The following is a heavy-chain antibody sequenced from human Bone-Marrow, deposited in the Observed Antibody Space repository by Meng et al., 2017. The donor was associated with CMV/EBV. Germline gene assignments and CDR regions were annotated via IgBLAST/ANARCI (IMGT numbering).Heavy chain of an antibody. D-gene: IGHD5-24*01. CDR3: AIPDGCNLPFDY. J-gene: IGHJ4*02. CDR1: GFTFSSYG. V-gene: IGHV3-30*02. CDR2: IRYDGSNK. Sequence: QVGLVESGGGVVKPGGSLRRAWAAFGFTFSSYGMHWVRQAPGKGLEWVAFIRYDGSNKYYADSVKGRFTISRDNSKNTLYLQMNSLRAEDTAVYYCAIPDGCNLPFDYWGQGTLVTVSS.